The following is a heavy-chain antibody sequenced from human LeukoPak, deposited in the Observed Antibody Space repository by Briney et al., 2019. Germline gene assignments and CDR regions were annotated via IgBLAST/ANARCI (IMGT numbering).Heavy chain of an antibody. CDR3: AKGGFDS. Sequence: GGSLRLSCAASGFTFNNYWMSWVRQAPGKGLEWVANIKQDGNEKYYVDSVKGRFTISRDNAKNSLDLQMNSLRAEDTAVYYCAKGGFDSWGQGTLVTVSS. CDR2: IKQDGNEK. J-gene: IGHJ4*02. V-gene: IGHV3-7*03. CDR1: GFTFNNYW.